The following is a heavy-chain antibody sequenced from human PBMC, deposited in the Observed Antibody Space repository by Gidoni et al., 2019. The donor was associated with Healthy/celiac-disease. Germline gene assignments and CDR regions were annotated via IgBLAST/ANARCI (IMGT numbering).Heavy chain of an antibody. V-gene: IGHV3-30*18. D-gene: IGHD4-17*01. CDR3: AKDPYGDDMDV. CDR2: ISYDGSNK. Sequence: AVISYDGSNKYYADSVKGRFTISRDNSKNTLYLQMNSLRAEDTAVYYCAKDPYGDDMDVWGQGTTVTVSS. J-gene: IGHJ6*02.